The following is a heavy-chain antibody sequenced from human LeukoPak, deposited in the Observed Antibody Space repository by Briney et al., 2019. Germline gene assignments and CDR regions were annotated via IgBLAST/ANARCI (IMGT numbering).Heavy chain of an antibody. CDR3: ARDQVSVAGTGIDY. CDR1: GFTFSSYN. J-gene: IGHJ4*02. CDR2: ISSSSNYI. D-gene: IGHD6-19*01. V-gene: IGHV3-21*01. Sequence: GGSLRLSCAASGFTFSSYNMNWVRQAPGKGLEWVSSISSSSNYIYYADSVKGRFTISRDNAKNSLYLQMKSLRAEDTAVYYCARDQVSVAGTGIDYWGQGTLVTVSS.